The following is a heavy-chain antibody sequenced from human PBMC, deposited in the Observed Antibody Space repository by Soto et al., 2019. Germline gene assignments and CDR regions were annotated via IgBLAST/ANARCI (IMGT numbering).Heavy chain of an antibody. CDR2: ISAYNGNT. J-gene: IGHJ4*02. CDR1: GYTFTSYG. Sequence: ASVKVSCKASGYTFTSYGISWVRQAPGQGLEWMGWISAYNGNTNYAQKLQGRVTMTTGTSTSTAYMELRSLRSDDTAVYYCARDPPDYYDSSPYPDYWGQGTLVTVS. V-gene: IGHV1-18*01. D-gene: IGHD3-22*01. CDR3: ARDPPDYYDSSPYPDY.